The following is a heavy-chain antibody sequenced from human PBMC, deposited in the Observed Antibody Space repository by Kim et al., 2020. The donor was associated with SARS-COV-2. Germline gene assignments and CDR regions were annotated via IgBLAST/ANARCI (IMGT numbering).Heavy chain of an antibody. D-gene: IGHD2-8*02. J-gene: IGHJ6*02. CDR3: AREDGGVVQYYYYGMDV. CDR2: INPNSGGT. Sequence: ASVKVSCKASGYTFTGYYMHWVRQAPGQGLEWMGWINPNSGGTNYAQKFQGRVTMTRDTSISTAYMELSRLRSDDTAVYYCAREDGGVVQYYYYGMDVWGQGTTVTVSS. CDR1: GYTFTGYY. V-gene: IGHV1-2*02.